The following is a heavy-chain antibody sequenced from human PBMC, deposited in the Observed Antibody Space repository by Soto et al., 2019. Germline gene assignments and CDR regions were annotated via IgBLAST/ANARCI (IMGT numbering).Heavy chain of an antibody. CDR2: INPSGGSA. V-gene: IGHV1-46*01. CDR1: GYTFTRYY. Sequence: QVQLVQSGAEVKKPGASVKVSCKASGYTFTRYYMHWVRQAPGQGLEWMAIINPSGGSANYAQKFQGRVTMARDTSTNTVYMELSSLRSEDTALYYCARVLMSTTSSPLSYFYGMDVWGQGTTVTVSS. J-gene: IGHJ6*02. CDR3: ARVLMSTTSSPLSYFYGMDV. D-gene: IGHD3-16*01.